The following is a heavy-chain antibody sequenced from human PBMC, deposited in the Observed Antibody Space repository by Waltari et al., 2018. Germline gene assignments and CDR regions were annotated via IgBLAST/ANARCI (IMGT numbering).Heavy chain of an antibody. CDR2: ISWNSGTI. CDR3: AKVTAFGSGSYDF. CDR1: GFTFDDYA. D-gene: IGHD3-10*01. V-gene: IGHV3-9*01. J-gene: IGHJ4*02. Sequence: EVQLVESGGGLVQPGRSLSLSCAASGFTFDDYAMHWVRQTPGKGLEWVAGISWNSGTIVYADSVKCRFTISRDNAKNSLYLQMNSLRVEDTALYYCAKVTAFGSGSYDFWGQGTLVTVSS.